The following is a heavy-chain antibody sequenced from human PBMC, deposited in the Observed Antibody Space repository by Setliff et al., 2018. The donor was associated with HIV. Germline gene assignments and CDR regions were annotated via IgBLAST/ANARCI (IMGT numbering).Heavy chain of an antibody. CDR3: VGLGYSFSYRWWFDP. D-gene: IGHD5-18*01. J-gene: IGHJ5*02. CDR2: IIPIFGPT. Sequence: SVKVSCKGSGGTFSSYAISWVRQAPGQELEWMGGIIPIFGPTNYAQKFQGRLTITADESTSTAYMELSSLRSEDTAVYYCVGLGYSFSYRWWFDPWGQGTLVTVSS. V-gene: IGHV1-69*13. CDR1: GGTFSSYA.